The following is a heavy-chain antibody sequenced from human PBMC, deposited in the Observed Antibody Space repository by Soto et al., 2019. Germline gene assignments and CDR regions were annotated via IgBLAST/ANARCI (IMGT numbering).Heavy chain of an antibody. D-gene: IGHD4-17*01. CDR2: IYYSGST. CDR3: ARVRAGTVTIDF. V-gene: IGHV4-31*03. J-gene: IGHJ4*02. CDR1: GVSIGSTDSY. Sequence: QVQLQESGPGLVKASQTLSLTCTVSGVSIGSTDSYWSWIRQLPGQDLEWIGYIYYSGSTYYNPSLKSRVSLSVDTSKSQFSLKVNSVTAADTAVYYCARVRAGTVTIDFWGQGSLVTVSS.